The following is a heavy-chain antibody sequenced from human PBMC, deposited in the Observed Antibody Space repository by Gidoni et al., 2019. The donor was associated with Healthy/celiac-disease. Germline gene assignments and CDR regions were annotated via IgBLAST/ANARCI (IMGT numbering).Heavy chain of an antibody. D-gene: IGHD2-15*01. V-gene: IGHV1-3*01. CDR1: GYTFTSYA. CDR3: ARGGYCSGGSCSAYYYYYGMDV. J-gene: IGHJ6*02. Sequence: QVQLVQSGAEVKKPGASVKVSCKASGYTFTSYAMHWVRQAPGQRLEWMGWINAGNGNTKYSQKCQGRVTITRDTSASTAYMELSSLRSEDTAVYYCARGGYCSGGSCSAYYYYYGMDVWGQGTTVTVSS. CDR2: INAGNGNT.